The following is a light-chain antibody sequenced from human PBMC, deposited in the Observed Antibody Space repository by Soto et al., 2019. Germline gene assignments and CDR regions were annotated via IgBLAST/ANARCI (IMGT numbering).Light chain of an antibody. J-gene: IGKJ4*01. CDR2: FAF. CDR1: QDINSR. Sequence: DIQMTQSPSSVSASVGDRVTITCRASQDINSRLAWYQQKPGKAPKLLIYFAFNLESGVPSRFIGSGSGTDFTLTITSLQPEDFATYYCQQADSLPRTFGGGTKLEIQ. CDR3: QQADSLPRT. V-gene: IGKV1-12*01.